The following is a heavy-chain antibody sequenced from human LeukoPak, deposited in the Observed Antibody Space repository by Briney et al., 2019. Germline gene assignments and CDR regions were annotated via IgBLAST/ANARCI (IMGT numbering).Heavy chain of an antibody. CDR1: GFTFSSYG. D-gene: IGHD6-6*01. CDR3: AKDYYSSSYFDY. V-gene: IGHV3-33*06. CDR2: IWYDGSNK. J-gene: IGHJ4*02. Sequence: GGSLRLSCAASGFTFSSYGMHWVRQAPGKGLEWVAVIWYDGSNKYYADSVKGRFTISRDNSKNTLYLQMNSLRAEDTAVYYCAKDYYSSSYFDYWGQGTLVTVSS.